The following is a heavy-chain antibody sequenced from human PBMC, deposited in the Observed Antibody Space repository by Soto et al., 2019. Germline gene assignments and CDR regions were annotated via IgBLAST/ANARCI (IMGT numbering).Heavy chain of an antibody. V-gene: IGHV4-59*08. CDR2: IYYRGNT. CDR1: GGSFSGYY. J-gene: IGHJ4*02. CDR3: ARQPGYYDILTGYSTYYFDY. D-gene: IGHD3-9*01. Sequence: PSETLSLTCAVYGGSFSGYYLTWIRQPPGKGLEWIGHIYYRGNTNYNPSLKSRVTISVATSKNQFSLKLSSVTAADTAVYYCARQPGYYDILTGYSTYYFDYWGQGTPVTVSS.